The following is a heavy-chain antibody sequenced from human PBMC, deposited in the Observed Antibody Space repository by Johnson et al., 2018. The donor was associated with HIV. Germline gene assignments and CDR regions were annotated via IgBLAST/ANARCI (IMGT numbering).Heavy chain of an antibody. J-gene: IGHJ3*02. CDR2: IGTAGDT. V-gene: IGHV3-13*01. CDR3: AKERSGSYSGADAFDI. CDR1: GFTFSSYD. D-gene: IGHD1-26*01. Sequence: MLLVESGGGVVQPGRSLRLSCAASGFTFSSYDMHWVRQATGKGLEWVSAIGTAGDTYYPGSVKGRFTISRDNSKNTLYLQMNSLRAEDTAVYYCAKERSGSYSGADAFDIWGQGTMVTVSS.